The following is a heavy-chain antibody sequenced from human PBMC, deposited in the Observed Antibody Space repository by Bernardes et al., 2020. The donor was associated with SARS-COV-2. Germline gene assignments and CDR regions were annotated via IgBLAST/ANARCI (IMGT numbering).Heavy chain of an antibody. V-gene: IGHV3-11*01. J-gene: IGHJ4*02. CDR1: GFTFSDYY. CDR3: ARDQIWSGYYPLGDY. D-gene: IGHD3-3*01. CDR2: ISSSGSTI. Sequence: GGSLRLSCAASGFTFSDYYMSWIRQAPGKGLEWVSYISSSGSTIYYADSVKGRFTISRDNAKNSLYLQMNSLRAEDTAVYYCARDQIWSGYYPLGDYWGQGTLVTVSS.